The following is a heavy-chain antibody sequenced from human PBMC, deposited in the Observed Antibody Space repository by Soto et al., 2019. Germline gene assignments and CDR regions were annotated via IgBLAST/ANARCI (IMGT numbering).Heavy chain of an antibody. D-gene: IGHD6-6*01. CDR2: IIPIFGTA. V-gene: IGHV1-69*01. CDR1: GGTFSSYA. Sequence: QVQLVQSGAEVKKPGSSVKVSCKASGGTFSSYAISWVRQAPGQGLEWMGGIIPIFGTANYAQKFQGRVTITADESTSTADMERSSMRSEDTAVYYCASGEEYSSSAGLGGAFDIWGQGTMVTVSS. J-gene: IGHJ3*02. CDR3: ASGEEYSSSAGLGGAFDI.